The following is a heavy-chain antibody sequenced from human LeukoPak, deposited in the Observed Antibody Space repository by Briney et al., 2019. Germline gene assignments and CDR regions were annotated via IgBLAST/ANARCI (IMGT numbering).Heavy chain of an antibody. CDR3: ARDLLDSSGYYRNDY. D-gene: IGHD3-22*01. V-gene: IGHV4-59*12. CDR2: IYYSGST. Sequence: SETLSLTCTVSGGSISSYYWSWIRQPPGKGLEWIGYIYYSGSTNYNPSLKSRVTISVDTSKNQFSLKLSSVTAADTAVYYCARDLLDSSGYYRNDYWGQGTLVTVSS. CDR1: GGSISSYY. J-gene: IGHJ4*02.